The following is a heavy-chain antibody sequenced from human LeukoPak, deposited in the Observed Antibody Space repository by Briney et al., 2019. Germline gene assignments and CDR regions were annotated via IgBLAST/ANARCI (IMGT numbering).Heavy chain of an antibody. Sequence: SETLSLTCAVYGGSFSGYYWSWIRQPPGKGLEWIGEINHSGSTNYNPSLKSRVTISVDTSKNQFSLKLSSVTAADTAVYYCARDPGYNYGFDYWGQGTLVTVSS. CDR2: INHSGST. D-gene: IGHD5-18*01. CDR1: GGSFSGYY. V-gene: IGHV4-34*01. J-gene: IGHJ4*02. CDR3: ARDPGYNYGFDY.